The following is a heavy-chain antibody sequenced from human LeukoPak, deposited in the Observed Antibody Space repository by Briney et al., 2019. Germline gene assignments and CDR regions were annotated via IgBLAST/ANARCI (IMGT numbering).Heavy chain of an antibody. D-gene: IGHD5-18*01. CDR3: AKGVDTAMGPDY. V-gene: IGHV3-43*02. CDR2: ISGDGGST. Sequence: PGGSLRLSCAACGFTFDDYAMHWVRQAPGKGLEWVSLISGDGGSTYYADSVKGRFTISRDNSKNSLYLQMNSLRTEDTALYYCAKGVDTAMGPDYWGQGTLVTVSS. CDR1: GFTFDDYA. J-gene: IGHJ4*02.